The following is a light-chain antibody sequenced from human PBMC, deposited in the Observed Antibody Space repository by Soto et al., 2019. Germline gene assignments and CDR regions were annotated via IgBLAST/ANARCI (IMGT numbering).Light chain of an antibody. J-gene: IGKJ1*01. CDR2: GAS. CDR1: QTVNSRF. Sequence: EIVLTQSPGTLSLSPGERATLSCRASQTVNSRFLAWYQQKPGQAPRLLIYGASTRATGIPDRFSGSGSGTDFTLTISSLQSEDFAVYYCQQYNNWPRTFGQGTKVDIK. CDR3: QQYNNWPRT. V-gene: IGKV3D-15*01.